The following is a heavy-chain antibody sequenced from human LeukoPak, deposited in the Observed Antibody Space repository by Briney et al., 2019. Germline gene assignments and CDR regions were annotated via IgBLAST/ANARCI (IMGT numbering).Heavy chain of an antibody. CDR3: AKEYRNYYDSSGYYGVAFDI. V-gene: IGHV3-30*02. Sequence: GGSLRLSCAASGFTFSSYGMHWVRQAPGKGLEWVAFIRYDGSNKYYADSVKGRFTISRDNAKKSLYLQMDSLRAEDTAVYYCAKEYRNYYDSSGYYGVAFDIWGQGTMVTVSS. CDR2: IRYDGSNK. J-gene: IGHJ3*02. D-gene: IGHD3-22*01. CDR1: GFTFSSYG.